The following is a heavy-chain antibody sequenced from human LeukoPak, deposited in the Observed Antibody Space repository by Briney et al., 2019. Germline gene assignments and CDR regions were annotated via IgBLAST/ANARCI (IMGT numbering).Heavy chain of an antibody. V-gene: IGHV6-1*01. Sequence: SQTLSLTCAISGDSVSSNSGAWNWIRQSPSRGLEWLGRTYYRSKWYNNYAVSVKSRITINPDTSKNQFSLQLNSVTPEDTAVYYCASGSTSFGDYWGQGTLVTVSS. D-gene: IGHD2-15*01. CDR2: TYYRSKWYN. CDR1: GDSVSSNSGA. CDR3: ASGSTSFGDY. J-gene: IGHJ4*02.